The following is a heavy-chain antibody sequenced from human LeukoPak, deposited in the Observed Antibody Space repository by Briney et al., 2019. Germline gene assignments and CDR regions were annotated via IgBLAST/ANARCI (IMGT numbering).Heavy chain of an antibody. Sequence: PGGSLRLSCAASGFTFSRHWMTWVRQAPGKGLEWVAVISYDGSNKYYADSVKGRFTISRDNSKNTLYLQMNSLRAEDTAVYYCARVSPPDRYYYDSSGYMDYWGQGTLVTVSS. CDR2: ISYDGSNK. CDR3: ARVSPPDRYYYDSSGYMDY. J-gene: IGHJ4*02. CDR1: GFTFSRHW. D-gene: IGHD3-22*01. V-gene: IGHV3-30-3*01.